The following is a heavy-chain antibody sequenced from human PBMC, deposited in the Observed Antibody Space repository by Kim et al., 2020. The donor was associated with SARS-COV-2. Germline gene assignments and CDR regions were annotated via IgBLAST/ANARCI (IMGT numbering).Heavy chain of an antibody. D-gene: IGHD3-10*01. CDR2: IYYSGST. J-gene: IGHJ4*02. CDR3: AQVVDYYGSGSYYNAYDRPFSFDY. V-gene: IGHV4-31*03. Sequence: SETLSLTCTVSGGSISSGGYYWSWIRQHPGKGLEWIGYIYYSGSTYYNPSLKSRVTISVDTSMNQFSLKLSSVTAADTAVYYCAQVVDYYGSGSYYNAYDRPFSFDYWGQGTLVTVSS. CDR1: GGSISSGGYY.